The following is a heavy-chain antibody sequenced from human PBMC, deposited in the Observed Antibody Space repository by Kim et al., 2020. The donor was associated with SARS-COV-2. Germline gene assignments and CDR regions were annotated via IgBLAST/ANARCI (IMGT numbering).Heavy chain of an antibody. CDR3: ARYNWNYDGGYFDY. Sequence: SETLSLTCTVSGGSISSGGYYWSWIRQHPGKGLEWIGYIYYSGSTYYNPSLKSRVTISVDTSKNQFSLKLSSVTAADTAVYYCARYNWNYDGGYFDYWGQGTLVTVSS. CDR2: IYYSGST. CDR1: GGSISSGGYY. V-gene: IGHV4-31*03. D-gene: IGHD1-7*01. J-gene: IGHJ4*02.